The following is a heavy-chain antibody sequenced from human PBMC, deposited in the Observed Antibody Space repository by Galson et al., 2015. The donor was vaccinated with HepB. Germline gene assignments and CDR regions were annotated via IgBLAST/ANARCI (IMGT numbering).Heavy chain of an antibody. V-gene: IGHV4-39*02. Sequence: LSLTCTVSGGSISGSSYYWGWIRQPPGKGLEWIGSIYYSGSTYYNPSLKSRVTISVDTSKNQFSLKLSSVTAADTAVYYCARERIVASSHHDYWGQGTLVTVSS. CDR2: IYYSGST. CDR3: ARERIVASSHHDY. CDR1: GGSISGSSYY. D-gene: IGHD2-21*01. J-gene: IGHJ4*02.